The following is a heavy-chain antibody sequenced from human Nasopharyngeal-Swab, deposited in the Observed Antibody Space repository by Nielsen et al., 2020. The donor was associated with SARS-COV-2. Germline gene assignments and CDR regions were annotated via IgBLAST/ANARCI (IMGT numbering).Heavy chain of an antibody. Sequence: ASVKVSCKVSGYTLTELSMHWVRQAPGKGLEWMGGFDPEDGETIYAQKFQGRVTMTRDTSTSTVYMELSSLRSEDTAVYYCARGIGVLRFLEWSHMDVWGKGTTVTVSS. V-gene: IGHV1-24*01. CDR3: ARGIGVLRFLEWSHMDV. CDR2: FDPEDGET. D-gene: IGHD3-3*01. CDR1: GYTLTELS. J-gene: IGHJ6*03.